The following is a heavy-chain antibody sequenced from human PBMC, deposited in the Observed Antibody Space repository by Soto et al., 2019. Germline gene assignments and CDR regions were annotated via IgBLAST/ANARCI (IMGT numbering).Heavy chain of an antibody. CDR2: INSDGSST. D-gene: IGHD2-21*01. CDR1: GFTFSSYW. CDR3: ARDGDGYNAFDI. V-gene: IGHV3-74*01. J-gene: IGHJ3*02. Sequence: GGPLRLSCAASGFTFSSYWMHWVRQAPGKGLVWVSRINSDGSSTSYADSVKGRFTISRDNAKNTLYLQMNSLRAEDTAVYYCARDGDGYNAFDIWGQGTMVTVSS.